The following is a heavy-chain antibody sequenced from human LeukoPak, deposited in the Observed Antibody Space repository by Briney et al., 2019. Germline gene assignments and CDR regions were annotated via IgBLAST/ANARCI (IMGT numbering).Heavy chain of an antibody. CDR2: ISSSSSSYI. D-gene: IGHD6-6*01. CDR1: GFTFSSYS. V-gene: IGHV3-21*01. J-gene: IGHJ4*02. Sequence: QPGGSLRLSCAASGFTFSSYSMNWVRQAPGKGLEWVSSISSSSSSYIYYADSVKGRFTISRDNAKNSLYLQMNSLRAEDTAVYYCARHYSSSAPFDYWGQGTLVTVSS. CDR3: ARHYSSSAPFDY.